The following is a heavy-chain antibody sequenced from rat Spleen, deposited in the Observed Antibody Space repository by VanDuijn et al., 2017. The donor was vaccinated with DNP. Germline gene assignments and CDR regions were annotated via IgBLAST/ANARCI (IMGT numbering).Heavy chain of an antibody. J-gene: IGHJ2*01. CDR2: ITYDGGST. Sequence: EVQLVESGGGLVQPGRSMKLSCAASGLTFSNFGMAWVRQAPKKGLEWVSYITYDGGSTYYRDSVKGRFTISRDNAKSTLYLQMDSLRSEDTATYYCASRARYWGQGVMVTVSS. D-gene: IGHD4-1*01. V-gene: IGHV5-25*01. CDR3: ASRARY. CDR1: GLTFSNFG.